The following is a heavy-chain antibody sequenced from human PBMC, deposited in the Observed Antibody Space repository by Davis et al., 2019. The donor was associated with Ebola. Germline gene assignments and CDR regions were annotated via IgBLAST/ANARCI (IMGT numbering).Heavy chain of an antibody. J-gene: IGHJ2*01. CDR3: ARRIAAASWYFDL. Sequence: GESLKISCKGSVYSFTSYWSGWVRQMPGKGLEWMGIIYPGDSDTRYSPSFQGQVTISADKSISTAYLQWSSLKASDTAMYYCARRIAAASWYFDLWGRGTLVTVSS. V-gene: IGHV5-51*01. D-gene: IGHD6-13*01. CDR1: VYSFTSYW. CDR2: IYPGDSDT.